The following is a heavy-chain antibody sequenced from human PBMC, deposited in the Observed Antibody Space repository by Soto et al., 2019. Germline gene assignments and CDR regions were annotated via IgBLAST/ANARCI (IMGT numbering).Heavy chain of an antibody. CDR1: GFTFSSYA. CDR2: ISGSGGST. CDR3: AKDRNGGYSSSWYVDY. J-gene: IGHJ4*02. Sequence: GGSLRLSCAASGFTFSSYAMSWVRQAPGKGLEWASAISGSGGSTYYADSVKGRFTISRDNSKNTLYLQMNSLRAEDTAVYYCAKDRNGGYSSSWYVDYWGQGTLVTVS. V-gene: IGHV3-23*01. D-gene: IGHD6-13*01.